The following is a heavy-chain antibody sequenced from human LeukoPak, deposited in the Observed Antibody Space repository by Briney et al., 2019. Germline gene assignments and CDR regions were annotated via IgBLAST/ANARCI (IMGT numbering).Heavy chain of an antibody. CDR1: VGSLSSGSYY. CDR2: IYYSGST. V-gene: IGHV4-39*01. CDR3: ARQITPAKRGGSYQDY. D-gene: IGHD1-26*01. J-gene: IGHJ4*02. Sequence: PSETLSLTCTVSVGSLSSGSYYWGWIRQPPGKGLEWIGSIYYSGSTYYNPSLKSRVTISVDTSKNQFSLKLRSVTAADTAVYYCARQITPAKRGGSYQDYWGQGTLVTVSS.